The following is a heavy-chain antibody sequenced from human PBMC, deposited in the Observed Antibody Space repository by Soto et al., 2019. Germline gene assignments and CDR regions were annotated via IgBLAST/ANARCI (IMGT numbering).Heavy chain of an antibody. CDR2: IERDDDDK. CDR1: GFSITSPGMS. D-gene: IGHD1-20*01. J-gene: IGHJ6*02. Sequence: SGPTLVNPTETLTLTCTFSGFSITSPGMSVSWIRQPPGRALEWLALIERDDDDKYYSTSLKTRLTVSKDTRKNQVVLTMANMDPADTATYYCARSIRGPRKFNGMDVWGQGTTVTVSS. V-gene: IGHV2-70*13. CDR3: ARSIRGPRKFNGMDV.